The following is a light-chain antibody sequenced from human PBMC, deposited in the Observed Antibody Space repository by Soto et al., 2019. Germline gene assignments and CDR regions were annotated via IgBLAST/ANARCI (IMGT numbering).Light chain of an antibody. CDR3: QQYGGSPPYT. Sequence: PGERATLSCRASHSVSSSYLAWYQQKPGQGPRLLIYGASSRATGIPDRFSGSGSGTDFTLTISRLEPEDFAVYYCQQYGGSPPYTFGQGTKLEIK. J-gene: IGKJ2*01. CDR1: HSVSSSY. CDR2: GAS. V-gene: IGKV3-20*01.